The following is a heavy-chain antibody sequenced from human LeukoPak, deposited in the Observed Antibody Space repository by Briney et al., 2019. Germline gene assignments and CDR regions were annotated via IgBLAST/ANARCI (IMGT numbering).Heavy chain of an antibody. Sequence: EASVKVSCKASGYTFTSYGISWVRQAPGQGLEWMGWISAYNGNTNYAQKLQGRVTMTTDTSTSTAYMELRSLRSDDTAVYYCARVDGNVDTAMVTPYYYGMDVWGQGTTVTVSS. J-gene: IGHJ6*02. CDR2: ISAYNGNT. V-gene: IGHV1-18*01. D-gene: IGHD5-18*01. CDR1: GYTFTSYG. CDR3: ARVDGNVDTAMVTPYYYGMDV.